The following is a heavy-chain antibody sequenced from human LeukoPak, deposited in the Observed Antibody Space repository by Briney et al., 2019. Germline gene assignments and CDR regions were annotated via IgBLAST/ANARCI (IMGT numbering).Heavy chain of an antibody. V-gene: IGHV3-30*18. CDR2: ISYAGTNK. Sequence: GGSLRLSCAPSGFTFSAYGMHWVRQAPGKGLEWVAVISYAGTNKHYEDSVKGRFTIPRDNSKNTLYLQRNSLRAEDTAVYYCAKGGDDFWSGSNYWGQGTLVTVSS. D-gene: IGHD3-3*01. CDR3: AKGGDDFWSGSNY. CDR1: GFTFSAYG. J-gene: IGHJ4*02.